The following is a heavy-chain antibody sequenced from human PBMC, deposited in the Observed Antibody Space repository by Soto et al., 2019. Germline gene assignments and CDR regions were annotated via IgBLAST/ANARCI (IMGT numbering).Heavy chain of an antibody. CDR3: ARSHYYDSSGYYPNFDY. J-gene: IGHJ4*02. CDR1: GYTFTSYD. Sequence: ASVKVSCKASGYTFTSYDINWVRQATGQGLEWMGWMNPNSGNTGYAQKFQGRVTMTRTTSISTAYMELSSLRSEDTAVYYCARSHYYDSSGYYPNFDYWGQGTLVTVS. V-gene: IGHV1-8*01. CDR2: MNPNSGNT. D-gene: IGHD3-22*01.